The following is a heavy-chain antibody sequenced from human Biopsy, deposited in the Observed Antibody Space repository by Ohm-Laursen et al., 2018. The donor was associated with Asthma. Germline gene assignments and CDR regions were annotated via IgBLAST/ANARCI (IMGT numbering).Heavy chain of an antibody. J-gene: IGHJ3*02. V-gene: IGHV1-69*17. D-gene: IGHD6-19*01. CDR2: IIPIFGIA. CDR1: GGTFGSYD. Sequence: SSVKVSCKASGGTFGSYDISWVRQAPGQGLEWMGGIIPIFGIANYAQKFQGRVTITADKSTSTAYMELSSLRSEDTAVYYCAREMRAGRGNAFDIWGQGTMVTVSS. CDR3: AREMRAGRGNAFDI.